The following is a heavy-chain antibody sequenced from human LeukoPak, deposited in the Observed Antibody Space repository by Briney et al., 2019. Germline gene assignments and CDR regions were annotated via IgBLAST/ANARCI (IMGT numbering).Heavy chain of an antibody. CDR1: GFTFGDYA. J-gene: IGHJ6*02. D-gene: IGHD2-15*01. CDR3: ARDRWELLSNSYHYCGLDV. Sequence: PGGSLRLSCTASGFTFGDYAMSWVRQAPGKGLEWVANIKQDGSEKCYVDSVKGRFTISRDNAKNSLYLQMNSLRAEDTAVYYCARDRWELLSNSYHYCGLDVWGQGTTVTVSS. CDR2: IKQDGSEK. V-gene: IGHV3-7*01.